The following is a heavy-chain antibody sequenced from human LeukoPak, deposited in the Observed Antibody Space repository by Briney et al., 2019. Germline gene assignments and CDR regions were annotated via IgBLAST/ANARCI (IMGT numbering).Heavy chain of an antibody. CDR3: ARDQAYCGGDCPLDAFDI. J-gene: IGHJ3*02. CDR2: IYTSGST. Sequence: PSETLSLTCAVSGGSLSSYYWSWIRQPAGKGLEWIGRIYTSGSTNYNPSLKSRVTMLVDTSKNQFSLKLSSVTAADTAVYYCARDQAYCGGDCPLDAFDIWGQGTMVTVSS. V-gene: IGHV4-4*07. CDR1: GGSLSSYY. D-gene: IGHD2-21*02.